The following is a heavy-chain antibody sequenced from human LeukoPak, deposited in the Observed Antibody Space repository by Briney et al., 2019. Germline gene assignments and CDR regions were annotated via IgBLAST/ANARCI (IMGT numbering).Heavy chain of an antibody. CDR1: GFTFNTYY. Sequence: GGSLRLSCAATGFTFNTYYIHWVRQAPGKGLVWVSRVNTDGSSSNYADSVKGRFTISRDNAKNTVYLQMNSLRAEDTAVYYCARAAAVSGAFRDNWFDPWGQGTLVTVSS. D-gene: IGHD6-13*01. CDR2: VNTDGSSS. CDR3: ARAAAVSGAFRDNWFDP. V-gene: IGHV3-74*01. J-gene: IGHJ5*02.